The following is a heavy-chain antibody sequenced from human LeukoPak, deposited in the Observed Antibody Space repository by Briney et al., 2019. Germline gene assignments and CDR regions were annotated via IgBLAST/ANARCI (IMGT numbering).Heavy chain of an antibody. V-gene: IGHV3-30*03. CDR2: ISYDGSNK. CDR1: GFTFSSYG. D-gene: IGHD3-10*01. Sequence: GGSLRLSCAASGFTFSSYGMHWVRQAPGKGLEWVAVISYDGSNKYYADSVKGRFTISRDNAKNSLYLQMNSLRAEDTAVYYCARDPPGKIPHYGSEIRVRNWGQGTLVTVSS. CDR3: ARDPPGKIPHYGSEIRVRN. J-gene: IGHJ4*02.